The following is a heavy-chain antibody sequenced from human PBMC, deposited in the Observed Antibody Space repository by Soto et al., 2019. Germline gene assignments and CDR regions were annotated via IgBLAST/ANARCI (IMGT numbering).Heavy chain of an antibody. CDR3: ARYRTKVPVAFDV. Sequence: EASVKVSCKASGLAFPIDDIIWVRQTIGQGLEFMGWMNPSGRNTGYTQKFQGRATFTWNTPTNTAYMDLSGLRSEDTAVYYCARYRTKVPVAFDVWGQGTIVTVSS. V-gene: IGHV1-8*01. J-gene: IGHJ3*01. D-gene: IGHD3-16*02. CDR1: GLAFPIDD. CDR2: MNPSGRNT.